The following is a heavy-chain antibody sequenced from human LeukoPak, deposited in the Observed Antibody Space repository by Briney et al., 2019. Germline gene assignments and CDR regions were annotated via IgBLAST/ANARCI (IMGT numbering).Heavy chain of an antibody. V-gene: IGHV4-59*01. J-gene: IGHJ4*02. CDR1: GGSISSYY. Sequence: PSETLSLTCTVSGGSISSYYWSWIRQPPGKGLEWIGYIYYSGSTNYNPSLKSRVTISVDTSKNQFSLKLSSVTAADTAVYYCARFRDGYPSLDYWGQGTLVTVSS. CDR2: IYYSGST. CDR3: ARFRDGYPSLDY. D-gene: IGHD5-24*01.